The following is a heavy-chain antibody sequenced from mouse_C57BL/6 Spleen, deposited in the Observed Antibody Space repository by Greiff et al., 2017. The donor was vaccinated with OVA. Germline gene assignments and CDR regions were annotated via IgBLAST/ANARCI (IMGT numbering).Heavy chain of an antibody. Sequence: QVQLQQSGPELVKPGASVKISCKASGYAFSSSWMNWVKQRPGKGLEWIGRIYPGDGDTNYNGKFKGKATLTADKSSSTAYMQLSSLTSEDSAVYFCASPYDGYYWFAYWGQGTLVTVSA. V-gene: IGHV1-82*01. D-gene: IGHD2-3*01. CDR2: IYPGDGDT. CDR1: GYAFSSSW. CDR3: ASPYDGYYWFAY. J-gene: IGHJ3*01.